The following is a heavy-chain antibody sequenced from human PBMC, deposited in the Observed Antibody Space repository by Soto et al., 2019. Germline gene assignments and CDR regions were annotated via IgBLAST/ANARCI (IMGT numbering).Heavy chain of an antibody. J-gene: IGHJ4*02. D-gene: IGHD2-8*01. V-gene: IGHV3-33*01. CDR2: IWYDGTNK. CDR1: GFTFSTYG. Sequence: QVQLVESGGGVVQPGRSLRLSCAASGFTFSTYGMHWVRQAPGKGLEWVAVIWYDGTNKFYADSVKGRFTISRDNSKNTLYLQMNSLRAEDTAVYYCARTSEMAPYYFDYWGQGTLVTVSS. CDR3: ARTSEMAPYYFDY.